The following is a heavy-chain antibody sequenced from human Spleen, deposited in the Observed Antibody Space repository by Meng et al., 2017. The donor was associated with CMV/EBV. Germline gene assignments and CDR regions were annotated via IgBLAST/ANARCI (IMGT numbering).Heavy chain of an antibody. V-gene: IGHV3-21*01. Sequence: GGSLRLSCAASGFDFSNHIMNWVRQAPGKGLEWVSSISGSSTYTHYADSVKGRFTISRDNARNSLYLQMNGLRAEDTAVYYCARKNSKDYYYGMDVWGQGTTVTVSS. CDR2: ISGSSTYT. D-gene: IGHD2/OR15-2a*01. CDR3: ARKNSKDYYYGMDV. J-gene: IGHJ6*02. CDR1: GFDFSNHI.